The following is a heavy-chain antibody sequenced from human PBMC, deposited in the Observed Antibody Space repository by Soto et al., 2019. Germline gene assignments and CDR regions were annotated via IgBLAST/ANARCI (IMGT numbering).Heavy chain of an antibody. CDR1: GFTFSSYS. CDR2: ISSSSSYI. Sequence: EVQLVESGGGLVKPGGSLRLSCAASGFTFSSYSMNWVRQAPGKGLEWVSSISSSSSYIYYADSVKGRFTISRDNAKNSLYLQMNSLRAEYTAVYYCARSSTSCLDYWGQGTLVTVSS. D-gene: IGHD2-2*01. J-gene: IGHJ4*02. V-gene: IGHV3-21*01. CDR3: ARSSTSCLDY.